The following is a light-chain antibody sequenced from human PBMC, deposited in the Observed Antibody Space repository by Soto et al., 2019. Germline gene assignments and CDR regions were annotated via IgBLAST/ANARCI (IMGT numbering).Light chain of an antibody. Sequence: QSALTRPPSASGSPGQSVTISCTGTSSDIGGYNYVSWFQQHPGKAPKLMIYEVSKRPSGVPDRFSGSKSDNTASLTVSGLQAEDEADYYCSSYTGSFGVFGGGTKLTVL. V-gene: IGLV2-8*01. CDR2: EVS. CDR3: SSYTGSFGV. J-gene: IGLJ3*02. CDR1: SSDIGGYNY.